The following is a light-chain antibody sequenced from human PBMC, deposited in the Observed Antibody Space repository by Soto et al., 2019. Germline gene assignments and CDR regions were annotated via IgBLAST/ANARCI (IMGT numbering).Light chain of an antibody. V-gene: IGKV1-39*01. CDR1: QNIIFY. CDR2: AAS. Sequence: DIQMTQSPSSLSASVEDRVTITCRASQNIIFYLNWYQQKPGQAPRLLIYAASNLQSGVPSRFSGSGSGTEFTLTISSLQPEDFATYFCQQSYTTPVYTFGQGTKLEIK. J-gene: IGKJ2*01. CDR3: QQSYTTPVYT.